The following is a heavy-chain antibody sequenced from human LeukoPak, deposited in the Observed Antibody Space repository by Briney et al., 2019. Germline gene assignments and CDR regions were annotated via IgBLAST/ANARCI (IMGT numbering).Heavy chain of an antibody. J-gene: IGHJ6*02. CDR3: ATPGTTVTTEVYYYYGMDV. D-gene: IGHD4-17*01. CDR2: VIPIFGTA. CDR1: GGTFSSYA. V-gene: IGHV1-69*01. Sequence: SVKVSCKASGGTFSSYAISWVRQAPGQGLEWMGGVIPIFGTANYAQKFQGRVTITADESTSTAYMELSSLRSEDTAVYYCATPGTTVTTEVYYYYGMDVWGQGTTVTVSS.